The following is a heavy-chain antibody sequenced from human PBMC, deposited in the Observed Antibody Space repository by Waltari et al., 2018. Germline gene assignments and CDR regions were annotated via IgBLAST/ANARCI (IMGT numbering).Heavy chain of an antibody. Sequence: QVQLQESGPGLVKPSETLSLTCPVSGSSIRRYSCTWTRQPPGKGLEWIGYIYYRGSTNYNPSLKSRVTISVDTSKNQFSLKLSSVTAADTAVYYCARAPRYRGASDVWGKGTTVTVSS. J-gene: IGHJ6*04. CDR3: ARAPRYRGASDV. CDR2: IYYRGST. D-gene: IGHD2-15*01. V-gene: IGHV4-59*01. CDR1: GSSIRRYS.